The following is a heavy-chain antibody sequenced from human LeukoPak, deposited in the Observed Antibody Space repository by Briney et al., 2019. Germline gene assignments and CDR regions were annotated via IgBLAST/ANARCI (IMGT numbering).Heavy chain of an antibody. J-gene: IGHJ3*02. CDR1: GFTFKSYD. D-gene: IGHD6-19*01. CDR2: IRGSGIST. Sequence: GGTLRLSCAASGFTFKSYDMSWVRQVPGKGLEWVSGIRGSGISTYYADSVKGRFTISRDNSKNTLYLQMNSLRAEDTAVYYCAKGAVAGTGAFDIWGQGTMVTVSS. V-gene: IGHV3-23*01. CDR3: AKGAVAGTGAFDI.